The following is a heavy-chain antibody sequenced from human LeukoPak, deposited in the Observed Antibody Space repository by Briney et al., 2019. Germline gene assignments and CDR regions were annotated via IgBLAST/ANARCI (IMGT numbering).Heavy chain of an antibody. V-gene: IGHV4-4*07. CDR1: GGSFSGYY. Sequence: SETLSLTCAVYGGSFSGYYWSWIRQPPGKGLEWIGRIYATGSTNYNPSLKSRVTMSVDTSRNQFSMTLSSMTAADTAVYYCARDGGAAAGTWGQGTLVTVSS. D-gene: IGHD6-13*01. CDR3: ARDGGAAAGT. CDR2: IYATGST. J-gene: IGHJ5*02.